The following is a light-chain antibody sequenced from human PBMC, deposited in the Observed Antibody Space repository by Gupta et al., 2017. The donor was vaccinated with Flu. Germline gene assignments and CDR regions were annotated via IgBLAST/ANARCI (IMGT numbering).Light chain of an antibody. V-gene: IGKV1-33*01. CDR3: QQYDNPPPT. CDR1: QAISNY. J-gene: IGKJ5*01. Sequence: PSSLSASVGDRVTITCQSSQAISNYLNWYQQKPGKAPKLLIYDASNLETGVPSRFSGSGSGTDFTFTISSLQPEDIATYYCQQYDNPPPTFGQGTRLEIK. CDR2: DAS.